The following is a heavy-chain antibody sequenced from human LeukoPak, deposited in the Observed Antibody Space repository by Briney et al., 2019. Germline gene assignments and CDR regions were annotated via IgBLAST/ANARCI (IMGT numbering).Heavy chain of an antibody. D-gene: IGHD2-21*02. CDR3: ARVQYCGGDCYSGNFDY. V-gene: IGHV4-61*02. CDR1: GGSISSGSYY. Sequence: SETLSLTCTVSGGSISSGSYYWNWIRQPAGKGLEWIGRIYTSGSTNYNPSLKSRVTISVDTSKNQFSLKLSSVTAADTAVYYCARVQYCGGDCYSGNFDYWGQGTLVTVSS. CDR2: IYTSGST. J-gene: IGHJ4*01.